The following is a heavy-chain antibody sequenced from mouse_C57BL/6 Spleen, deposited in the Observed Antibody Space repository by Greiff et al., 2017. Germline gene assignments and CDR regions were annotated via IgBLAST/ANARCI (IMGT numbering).Heavy chain of an antibody. V-gene: IGHV1-26*01. CDR1: GYTFTDYY. D-gene: IGHD1-1*01. CDR3: ARGVYYGSSYSGYFGG. J-gene: IGHJ1*03. Sequence: VQLQQSGPELVKPGASVKISCKASGYTFTDYYMNWVKQSPGKSLEWIGDINPNNGGTSYNQKFKGKATLTVDKYSSTAYMELRSLTSEDSAVYYCARGVYYGSSYSGYFGGWGTRTTVTV. CDR2: INPNNGGT.